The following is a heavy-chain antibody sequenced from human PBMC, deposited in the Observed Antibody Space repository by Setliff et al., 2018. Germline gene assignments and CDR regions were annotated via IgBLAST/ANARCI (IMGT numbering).Heavy chain of an antibody. Sequence: ASVKVSCKASGYTFTDYYIHWIRQAPGQGLEWMGWINANGGANGQSYKFRGRVAMTRDTSISTVFMELNRLTSDDTAVYYCARGRQVHRRLVIVPAAAFDFWGQGARVTVSS. CDR3: ARGRQVHRRLVIVPAAAFDF. CDR2: INANGGAN. J-gene: IGHJ4*02. D-gene: IGHD2-2*01. CDR1: GYTFTDYY. V-gene: IGHV1-2*07.